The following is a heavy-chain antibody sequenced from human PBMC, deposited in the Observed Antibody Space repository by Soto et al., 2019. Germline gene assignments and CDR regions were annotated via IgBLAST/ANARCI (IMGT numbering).Heavy chain of an antibody. CDR3: ARDHRLIVGATTDAFHI. D-gene: IGHD1-26*01. J-gene: IGHJ3*02. V-gene: IGHV1-18*01. CDR1: GYTFTRYG. Sequence: ASVKVSCKASGYTFTRYGISWVRQAPGQGLEWMGWISAYNGKTDHAQKFQGRVTMTTDTSTSTAYMELRSLRSDDTAVYYCARDHRLIVGATTDAFHIWGQGXMVTV. CDR2: ISAYNGKT.